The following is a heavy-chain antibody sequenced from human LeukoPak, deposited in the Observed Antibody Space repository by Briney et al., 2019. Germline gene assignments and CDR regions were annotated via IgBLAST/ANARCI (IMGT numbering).Heavy chain of an antibody. V-gene: IGHV4-30-2*01. D-gene: IGHD3-10*01. J-gene: IGHJ4*02. CDR3: ARAERGYYGSGSLFEFDY. CDR2: IYHSGST. Sequence: PSQTLSLTCAVSGGSISSGGYSWSWIRQPPGKGLEWIGYIYHSGSTYYNPSLKSRVTISVDRSKNQFSLKLSSVTAAVTAVYYCARAERGYYGSGSLFEFDYWGQGTLVTVSS. CDR1: GGSISSGGYS.